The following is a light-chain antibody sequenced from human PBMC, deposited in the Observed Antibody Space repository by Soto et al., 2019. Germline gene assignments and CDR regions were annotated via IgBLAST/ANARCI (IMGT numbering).Light chain of an antibody. CDR2: AAS. V-gene: IGKV1-39*01. Sequence: DIQMTQSPSSLSASVGDEVAITCRASHTIMTYLNWYQLKPGKPPRLLIYAASSLRSGVPSRFSGSGSGTDFTLTINSLQPEDFATYSCQQSYNSPQTFGQGTKVDIK. CDR1: HTIMTY. CDR3: QQSYNSPQT. J-gene: IGKJ1*01.